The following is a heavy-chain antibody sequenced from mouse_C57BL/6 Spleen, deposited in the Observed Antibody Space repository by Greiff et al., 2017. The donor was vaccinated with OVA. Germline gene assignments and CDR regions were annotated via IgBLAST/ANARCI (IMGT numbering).Heavy chain of an antibody. V-gene: IGHV1-50*01. Sequence: QVQLQQPGAELVKPGASVKLSCKASGYTFTSYWMQWVKQRPGQGLAWIGEIDPSDSYTTYNQKFKGKATLTVDTSSSAAYMQLSSLTAEDSAVYYCARRGGGYAMDYWGQGTSVTVSS. J-gene: IGHJ4*01. CDR3: ARRGGGYAMDY. CDR1: GYTFTSYW. CDR2: IDPSDSYT.